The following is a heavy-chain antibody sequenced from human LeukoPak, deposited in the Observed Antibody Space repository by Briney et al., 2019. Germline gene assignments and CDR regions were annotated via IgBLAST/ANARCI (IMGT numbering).Heavy chain of an antibody. Sequence: GGSLRLSCAVSGFSFSRYNMHWVRQAPGKGLEWVAVISYDGTNNYYADSVKGRFTISRDNSKNTLHLQMNSLRTEDTAVYYCAVHELGDLGDYWGQGTLVTVSS. J-gene: IGHJ4*02. D-gene: IGHD6-6*01. V-gene: IGHV3-30*03. CDR2: ISYDGTNN. CDR3: AVHELGDLGDY. CDR1: GFSFSRYN.